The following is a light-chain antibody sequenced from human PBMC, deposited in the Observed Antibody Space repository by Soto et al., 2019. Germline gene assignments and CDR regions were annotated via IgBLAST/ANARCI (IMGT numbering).Light chain of an antibody. V-gene: IGKV1-33*01. CDR2: DAS. Sequence: DIQMTQSPSSLSASVGDRVTITCQASQDISNYLNWYQQKPGKAPKLLIYDASNLETAVPSRFSGSGSGTDFTFTISSLQPEDIATYYCQQYDNLPYTFGQGTKLEIK. J-gene: IGKJ2*01. CDR3: QQYDNLPYT. CDR1: QDISNY.